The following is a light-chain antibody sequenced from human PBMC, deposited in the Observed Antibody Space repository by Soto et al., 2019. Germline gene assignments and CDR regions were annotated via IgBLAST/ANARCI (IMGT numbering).Light chain of an antibody. Sequence: QSALTQPDSVSGSPGQSVAISCTAASSDIGNYNYVSWYQQRPGKVPQLIIHDVSDRPSGVSDRFSGSKSGNTASLTISGRQAEDEADYYCSSYTSTSPYVFGTGTKLTVL. CDR2: DVS. J-gene: IGLJ1*01. CDR1: SSDIGNYNY. CDR3: SSYTSTSPYV. V-gene: IGLV2-14*03.